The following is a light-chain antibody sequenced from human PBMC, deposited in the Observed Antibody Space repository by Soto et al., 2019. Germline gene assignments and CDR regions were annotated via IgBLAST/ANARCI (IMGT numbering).Light chain of an antibody. CDR2: EVS. CDR1: SSDVGGYNY. J-gene: IGLJ1*01. V-gene: IGLV2-14*01. CDR3: SSYTSSRTPYV. Sequence: QSALTQPASVSGSPGQSMTISCTGTSSDVGGYNYVSWYQQHPGKAPKLMIYEVSNRPSGVSNRFSGSKSGNTASLTISGLQAEDEADYYCSSYTSSRTPYVFGTGTKLTVL.